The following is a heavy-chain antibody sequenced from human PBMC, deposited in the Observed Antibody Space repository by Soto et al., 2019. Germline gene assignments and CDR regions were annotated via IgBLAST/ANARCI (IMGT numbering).Heavy chain of an antibody. V-gene: IGHV1-18*01. CDR1: GYTFTSYG. J-gene: IGHJ4*02. D-gene: IGHD3-16*01. Sequence: QVHLVQSGTEVKKPGASVKVSCKASGYTFTSYGINWVRQAPGQGLEWMGWISGYDGSTTYEQKYQDRVTMTTDTSTSTVYMELRSLRSDDTAVYFCARSTVWGSHSPFDYWGQGTQVTVSS. CDR3: ARSTVWGSHSPFDY. CDR2: ISGYDGST.